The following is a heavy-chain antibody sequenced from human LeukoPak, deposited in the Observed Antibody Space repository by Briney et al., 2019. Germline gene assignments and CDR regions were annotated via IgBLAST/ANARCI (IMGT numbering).Heavy chain of an antibody. D-gene: IGHD3-22*01. CDR2: IRSKAYGGTT. Sequence: GGSLRLSCTASGFTFGDYALSWVRQAPGKGPERVGFIRSKAYGGTTEYAASVKGRFTISRDDSKGIVYLQMNSLKTEDTAVYYCTRGNVYYDSSGYIPNWFDPWGQGTLVTVSS. J-gene: IGHJ5*02. CDR3: TRGNVYYDSSGYIPNWFDP. V-gene: IGHV3-49*04. CDR1: GFTFGDYA.